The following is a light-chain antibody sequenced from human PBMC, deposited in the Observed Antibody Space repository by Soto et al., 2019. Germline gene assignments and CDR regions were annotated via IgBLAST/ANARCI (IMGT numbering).Light chain of an antibody. CDR1: QSVSSY. CDR2: DAS. Sequence: EIVVTQSPATLSLSPGERVTLSCRTSQSVSSYLAWYQQKPGQAPRLLIYDASNRATGIPARFSGSASGTDFTLTISSLEPEDFAVYYCQQSYNCPPDFGGGTTLEIK. J-gene: IGKJ4*01. CDR3: QQSYNCPPD. V-gene: IGKV3-11*01.